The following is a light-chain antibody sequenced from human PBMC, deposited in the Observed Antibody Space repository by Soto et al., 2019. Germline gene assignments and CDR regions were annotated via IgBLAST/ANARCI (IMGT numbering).Light chain of an antibody. Sequence: DLQMTQSPSSVSASVGDRVTITCRASEDIRTWLAWYQQKPGKAPNLLIYAASSLQSGVPSRFSGSGSGTDFTLTISSLQPEDFATYYCQQTRRFPVTFGQGTSLES. CDR1: EDIRTW. V-gene: IGKV1D-12*01. CDR2: AAS. CDR3: QQTRRFPVT. J-gene: IGKJ5*01.